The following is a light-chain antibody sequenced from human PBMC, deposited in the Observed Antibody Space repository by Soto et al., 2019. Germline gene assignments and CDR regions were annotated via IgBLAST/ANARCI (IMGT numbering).Light chain of an antibody. CDR1: SSDVGGYNY. CDR3: SSYAATNNLV. V-gene: IGLV2-8*01. Sequence: QSALTQPPSASGSPGQSVTISCTGTSSDVGGYNYVSWYQQHPGKAPKVMIYEVSKRLSGVPDRFSGSKSGNTASLTVSGLQAEDEAHYYCSSYAATNNLVFGGGTKLTVL. J-gene: IGLJ2*01. CDR2: EVS.